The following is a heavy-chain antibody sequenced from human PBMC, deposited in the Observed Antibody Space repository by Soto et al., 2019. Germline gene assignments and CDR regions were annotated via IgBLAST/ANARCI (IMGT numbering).Heavy chain of an antibody. V-gene: IGHV4-30-4*01. Sequence: QVKLQEASPGLVKPSQTLSLTCTVSGDSISRCDYYWSWIRLSPLKGLEWIGYIYHTGNTYYIPSIKSRISISLDTSKNQFSLKLSSVTAAATAVYYCAKVLSPVPYDSYGPVAGWGQGTLVTVSS. D-gene: IGHD3-22*01. J-gene: IGHJ4*02. CDR3: AKVLSPVPYDSYGPVAG. CDR2: IYHTGNT. CDR1: GDSISRCDYY.